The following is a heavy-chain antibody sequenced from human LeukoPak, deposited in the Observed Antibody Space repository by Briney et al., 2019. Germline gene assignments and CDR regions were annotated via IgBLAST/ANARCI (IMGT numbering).Heavy chain of an antibody. CDR1: GGSISSSSYY. Sequence: SETLSLTCTVSGGSISSSSYYWGWIRQPPGKGLEWIGSIYYSGSTYYNPSLKSRVTISVDTSKNQFSLKLSSVTAADTAVYYCASRGVGYCSGGSCPLFDYWGQGTLVTVSS. D-gene: IGHD2-15*01. CDR2: IYYSGST. J-gene: IGHJ4*02. V-gene: IGHV4-39*01. CDR3: ASRGVGYCSGGSCPLFDY.